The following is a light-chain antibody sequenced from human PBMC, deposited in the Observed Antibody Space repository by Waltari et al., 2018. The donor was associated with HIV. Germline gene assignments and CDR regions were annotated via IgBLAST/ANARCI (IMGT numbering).Light chain of an antibody. Sequence: EIVLTQSPATLSLSPGERATLSCRASQSVSSYLAWYQQKPGQAPRLLIYDASNRATGIPARFSGSGSGTDFTLTISSLEPEDFAVYYCQQRSNPAGITFGGGTKVEIK. J-gene: IGKJ4*01. CDR3: QQRSNPAGIT. CDR1: QSVSSY. V-gene: IGKV3-11*01. CDR2: DAS.